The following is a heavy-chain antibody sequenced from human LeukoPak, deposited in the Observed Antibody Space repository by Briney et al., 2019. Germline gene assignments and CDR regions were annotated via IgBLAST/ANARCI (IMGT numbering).Heavy chain of an antibody. J-gene: IGHJ4*02. Sequence: GGSLRLSCAASGFSFGSYGLSWVRQAPGKGLQWISYISGYSGPAYYADSVEGRFTISRDNAKNSVFLQMNSVRAEDTVVYYCARDLDTGNYFFAYWGQGTPVIVSS. V-gene: IGHV3-48*04. CDR2: ISGYSGPA. CDR3: ARDLDTGNYFFAY. CDR1: GFSFGSYG. D-gene: IGHD3-9*01.